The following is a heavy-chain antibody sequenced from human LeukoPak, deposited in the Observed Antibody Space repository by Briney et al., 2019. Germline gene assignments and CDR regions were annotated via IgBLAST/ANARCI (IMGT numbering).Heavy chain of an antibody. J-gene: IGHJ4*02. CDR1: GGTFSSYA. Sequence: GASVKVSCKASGGTFSSYAISWVRQAPGQGLEWMGRIIPIFGTANYAQKFQGRVTITTDESTSTAYMELSGLRSEDTAVYYCARTPHMYYYDSSGYYYFMDYWGQGTLVTVSS. CDR2: IIPIFGTA. D-gene: IGHD3-22*01. V-gene: IGHV1-69*05. CDR3: ARTPHMYYYDSSGYYYFMDY.